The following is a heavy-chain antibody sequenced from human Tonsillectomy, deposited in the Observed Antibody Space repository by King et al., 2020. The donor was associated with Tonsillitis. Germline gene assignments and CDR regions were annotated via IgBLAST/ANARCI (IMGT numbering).Heavy chain of an antibody. J-gene: IGHJ5*02. CDR3: ARGGIVGDYNWFDP. D-gene: IGHD1-26*01. V-gene: IGHV4-38-2*01. CDR2: IYHSGST. Sequence: QLQESGPGLVKPSETLSLTCAVSGYSISSGYYWGWIRQPPGKGLEWIGSIYHSGSTYYNPSLKSRVTISVDTSKNQFSLKLSSVTAADTAVYYCARGGIVGDYNWFDPWGQGTLVTVSS. CDR1: GYSISSGYY.